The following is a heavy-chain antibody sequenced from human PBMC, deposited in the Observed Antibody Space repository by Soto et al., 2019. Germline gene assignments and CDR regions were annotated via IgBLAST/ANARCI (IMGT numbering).Heavy chain of an antibody. V-gene: IGHV4-31*03. D-gene: IGHD3-16*01. CDR3: ATMGDTFGGVSGVY. J-gene: IGHJ4*02. CDR1: GGSISSGGYY. CDR2: IYYSGST. Sequence: QVQLQESGPGLVKPSQTLSLTCTVSGGSISSGGYYWSWIRQHPGKGLEWIGYIYYSGSTYYNPSLKSRATTSVDTSKNQFALKLSSVTAADTAVYYCATMGDTFGGVSGVYWGQGTLVTVSS.